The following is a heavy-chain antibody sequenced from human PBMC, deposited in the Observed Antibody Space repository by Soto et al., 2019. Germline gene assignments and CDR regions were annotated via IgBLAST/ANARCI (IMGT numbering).Heavy chain of an antibody. CDR1: GDTFTSYY. CDR2: INPSGDT. CDR3: ARVYCSGGGCYGIDY. J-gene: IGHJ4*02. D-gene: IGHD2-15*01. V-gene: IGHV1-46*01. Sequence: QVQLVQSGAEVKKPGASVKISCKASGDTFTSYYMHWVRQAPGQGLEWMGIINPSGDTSYAQKFQGRGTXPRXXSXGTVYMELSSLRSEDTAVYYCARVYCSGGGCYGIDYWGQGTLVTVSS.